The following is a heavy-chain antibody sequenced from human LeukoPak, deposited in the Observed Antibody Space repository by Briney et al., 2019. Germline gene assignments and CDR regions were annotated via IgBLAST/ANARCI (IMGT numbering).Heavy chain of an antibody. CDR2: ISGSGGST. CDR3: AKVYYYGSGSYYNDAFDI. J-gene: IGHJ3*02. V-gene: IGHV3-23*01. Sequence: PGGSLRLSCAASGFTFSSYAMSWVRQAPGKGLEWVSAISGSGGSTYYADSVKGRFTISRDNSKNTLYLQMNSLGAEDTAVYYCAKVYYYGSGSYYNDAFDIWGQGTMVIVSS. CDR1: GFTFSSYA. D-gene: IGHD3-10*01.